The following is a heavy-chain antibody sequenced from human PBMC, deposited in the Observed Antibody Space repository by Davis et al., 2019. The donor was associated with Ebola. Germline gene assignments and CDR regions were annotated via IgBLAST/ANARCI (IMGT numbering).Heavy chain of an antibody. CDR2: ISGSGGDT. CDR1: GFTFSSYA. CDR3: AKSGLSFGVVKYHYGMDV. D-gene: IGHD3-3*01. V-gene: IGHV3-23*01. J-gene: IGHJ6*04. Sequence: GESLKISCAASGFTFSSYAMSWVRQAPGKGLEWVSAISGSGGDTYYAGSVKGRFTISRDNSKKTLYLQMNSLRAEDTAVYYCAKSGLSFGVVKYHYGMDVWGKGTTVTVSS.